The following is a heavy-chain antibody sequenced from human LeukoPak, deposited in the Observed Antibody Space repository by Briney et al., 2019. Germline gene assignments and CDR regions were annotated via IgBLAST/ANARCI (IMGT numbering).Heavy chain of an antibody. V-gene: IGHV4-38-2*02. D-gene: IGHD6-6*01. CDR3: ASDVYSSSSRDQNWFDP. J-gene: IGHJ5*02. CDR1: GYSISSGYY. CDR2: IYHSGST. Sequence: SETLSLTCTVSGYSISSGYYWGWIRQPPGKGLEWIGSIYHSGSTYYNPSLKSRVTISVDTSKNQFSLKLSSVTAADTAVYYCASDVYSSSSRDQNWFDPWGQETLVTVSS.